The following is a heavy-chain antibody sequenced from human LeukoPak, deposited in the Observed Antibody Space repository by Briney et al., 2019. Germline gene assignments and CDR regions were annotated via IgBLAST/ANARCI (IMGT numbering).Heavy chain of an antibody. J-gene: IGHJ6*03. CDR1: GGSISSGGYY. CDR3: ARVFWGAAAGRSYYYMDV. CDR2: IYYSGST. V-gene: IGHV4-31*03. Sequence: PSQTLSLTCTVSGGSISSGGYYWSWIRQHPGKGLEGIGYIYYSGSTYYNPSLKSRVTISVDTSKNQFSLKLSSVTAADTAVYYCARVFWGAAAGRSYYYMDVWGKGTTVTVSS. D-gene: IGHD6-13*01.